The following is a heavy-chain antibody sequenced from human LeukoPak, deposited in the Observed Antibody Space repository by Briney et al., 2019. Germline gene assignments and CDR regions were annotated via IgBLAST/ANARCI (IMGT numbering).Heavy chain of an antibody. Sequence: PGGSLRLSCAASGFTFSSYSMSWVRQAPGKGLEWVSYISSSTSAIYYADSVKGRFTISRDNAKNSLYLQMNSLRAEDTAVYYCAREREYNYGHMLGYWGQGTLVTVSS. D-gene: IGHD5-18*01. CDR3: AREREYNYGHMLGY. J-gene: IGHJ4*02. CDR1: GFTFSSYS. V-gene: IGHV3-21*05. CDR2: ISSSTSAI.